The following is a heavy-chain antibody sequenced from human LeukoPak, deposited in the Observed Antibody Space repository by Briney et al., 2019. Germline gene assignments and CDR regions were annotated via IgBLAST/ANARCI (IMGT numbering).Heavy chain of an antibody. CDR1: GGSISSYY. Sequence: SETLYLTCTVSGGSISSYYWSWIRQPPGKGLEWIGYIYYSGSTNYNPSLKSRVTISVDTSKNQFSLKLSSVTAADTAVYYCARDRYYYDSSGYYKIFDYWGQGTLVTVSS. D-gene: IGHD3-22*01. V-gene: IGHV4-59*01. CDR3: ARDRYYYDSSGYYKIFDY. J-gene: IGHJ4*02. CDR2: IYYSGST.